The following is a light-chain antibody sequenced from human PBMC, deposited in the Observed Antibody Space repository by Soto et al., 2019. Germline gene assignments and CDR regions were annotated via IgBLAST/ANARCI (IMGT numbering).Light chain of an antibody. CDR1: QSISSSY. J-gene: IGKJ3*01. V-gene: IGKV3-20*01. CDR2: GAS. CDR3: QHGDNEGT. Sequence: EIVLTQSPGTMCLSPGERATLSCRASQSISSSYLAWYQQKPNQTPRLLIYGASNRATGISDRFSGSGSGTDFTLTSSRLEPENFTVYYRQHGDNEGTIGPGDQVDL.